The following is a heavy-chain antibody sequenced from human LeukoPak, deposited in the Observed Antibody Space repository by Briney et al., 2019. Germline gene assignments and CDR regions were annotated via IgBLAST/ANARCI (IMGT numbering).Heavy chain of an antibody. CDR2: ISSSSSYI. CDR1: GFTFSSYS. Sequence: TGGSLRLSCAASGFTFSSYSMNWVRQAPGKGLEWVSSISSSSSYIYYADSVKGRFTISRDNAKNSLYLQMNSLRAEDTAVYYCARDGHGDSSSWRFRFDPWGQGTLVTASS. D-gene: IGHD6-13*01. V-gene: IGHV3-21*01. J-gene: IGHJ5*02. CDR3: ARDGHGDSSSWRFRFDP.